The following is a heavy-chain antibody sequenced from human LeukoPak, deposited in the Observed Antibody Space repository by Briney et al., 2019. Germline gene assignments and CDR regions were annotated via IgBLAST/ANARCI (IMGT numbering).Heavy chain of an antibody. CDR3: ARAWSTRMGTSGAFDV. V-gene: IGHV4-31*03. CDR1: GGAITTDGYY. D-gene: IGHD5-18*01. J-gene: IGHJ3*01. Sequence: SETLSLTCTVSGGAITTDGYYWSWIRQHPGKGLEWIGYMYYNGNTYYNPSLKRRITISADRSKNQFSLKLTSVTAADTAVYYCARAWSTRMGTSGAFDVWGQGTIITVSS. CDR2: MYYNGNT.